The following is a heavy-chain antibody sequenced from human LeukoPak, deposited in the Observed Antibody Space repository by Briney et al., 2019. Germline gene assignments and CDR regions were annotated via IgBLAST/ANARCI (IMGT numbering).Heavy chain of an antibody. CDR2: IHTSGST. D-gene: IGHD4-23*01. Sequence: NPSETLSLTCSVSGGSISRYYWSWIRQPAGKGLEWIGRIHTSGSTNYNPSLKSRVTMSVDTSKNQFSLKLTSVTAADTAVYYCASFSDYGGNFFDYWGQGILVTVSS. CDR1: GGSISRYY. J-gene: IGHJ4*02. CDR3: ASFSDYGGNFFDY. V-gene: IGHV4-4*07.